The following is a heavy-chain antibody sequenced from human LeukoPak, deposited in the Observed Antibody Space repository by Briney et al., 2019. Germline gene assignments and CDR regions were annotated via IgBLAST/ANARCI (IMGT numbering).Heavy chain of an antibody. V-gene: IGHV4-59*08. CDR3: ARHFGYTQDYFDF. J-gene: IGHJ4*02. Sequence: SETLSLTCTVSGGSIRGYYWTWIRQPPGKGLDYVANIYNSGTSNYNPSLQSRLTISVGTSKNQVSLRLTSVTAADTAIYYCARHFGYTQDYFDFWGQGILVTVSS. D-gene: IGHD1-1*01. CDR2: IYNSGTS. CDR1: GGSIRGYY.